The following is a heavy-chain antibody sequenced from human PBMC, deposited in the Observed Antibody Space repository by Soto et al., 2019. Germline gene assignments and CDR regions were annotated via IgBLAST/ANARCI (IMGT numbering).Heavy chain of an antibody. J-gene: IGHJ6*02. CDR2: ISGSGSTI. V-gene: IGHV3-11*01. CDR3: ARLGRGTSKPKLPFYYYALDV. Sequence: GSLRPSCLTSAFTFTDYYTNCIRHAPGKGLEWVSYISGSGSTIYYADSVKGRFTISRDSAKNSLYLQMNRLRAEDAAVYYCARLGRGTSKPKLPFYYYALDVWGQGTTVTVSS. CDR1: AFTFTDYY. D-gene: IGHD3-16*01.